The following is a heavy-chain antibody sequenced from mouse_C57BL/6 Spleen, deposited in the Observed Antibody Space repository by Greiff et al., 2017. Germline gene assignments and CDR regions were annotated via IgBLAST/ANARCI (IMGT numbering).Heavy chain of an antibody. J-gene: IGHJ4*01. CDR1: GYAFSSYW. V-gene: IGHV1-80*01. D-gene: IGHD2-4*01. Sequence: QVQLQQSGAELVKPGASVKISCKASGYAFSSYWMNWVKQRPGKGLEWIGQIYPGDGDTNYNGKFKGKATLTADKSSSTAYMQLSSLTSEDSAVYFCARSYGDYDAGYAMDFWGQGTSVTVSS. CDR2: IYPGDGDT. CDR3: ARSYGDYDAGYAMDF.